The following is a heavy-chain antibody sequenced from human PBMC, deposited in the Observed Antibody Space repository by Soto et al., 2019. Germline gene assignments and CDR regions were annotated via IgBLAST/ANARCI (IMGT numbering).Heavy chain of an antibody. J-gene: IGHJ6*02. D-gene: IGHD3-10*01. CDR3: ARDRLGLTYGIGNGFDV. V-gene: IGHV3-30-3*01. CDR1: GFSFSTHD. CDR2: ISYDGTNK. Sequence: QVQLVESGGGVVQPGRSLRLSCAASGFSFSTHDMHWVRQAPGKGLEWVAVISYDGTNKHYADSVKGRFTISRDNSKNSLYLPMNNLRPDDTTVYYCARDRLGLTYGIGNGFDVWGQGTKVTV.